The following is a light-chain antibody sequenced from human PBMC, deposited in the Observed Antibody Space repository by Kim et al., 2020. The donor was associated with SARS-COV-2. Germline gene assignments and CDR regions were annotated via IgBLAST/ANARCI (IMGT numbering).Light chain of an antibody. CDR1: SGSIASNY. Sequence: LTQPHSVSESPGKTVTISCTRSSGSIASNYVQWYQQRPGSAPTTVIYEDNQRPSGVPDRFSGSIDSSSNSASLTISGLKTEDEADYYCQSYDSSTSWVFGGGTQLTVL. CDR2: EDN. V-gene: IGLV6-57*04. J-gene: IGLJ3*02. CDR3: QSYDSSTSWV.